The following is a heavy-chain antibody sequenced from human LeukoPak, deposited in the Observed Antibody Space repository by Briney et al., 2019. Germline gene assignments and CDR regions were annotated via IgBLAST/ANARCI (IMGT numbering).Heavy chain of an antibody. Sequence: GGSLRLSCAASGFTFSSYWMHWVRQAPGKGLVWVAPISSDGSSTTYADSVKGRSTISRDNAKNTLYLQVDSLRGEDSAVYYCGRSGASAGSTWTFDSWGQGILVTVSS. V-gene: IGHV3-74*01. CDR3: GRSGASAGSTWTFDS. J-gene: IGHJ4*02. CDR2: ISSDGSST. D-gene: IGHD3/OR15-3a*01. CDR1: GFTFSSYW.